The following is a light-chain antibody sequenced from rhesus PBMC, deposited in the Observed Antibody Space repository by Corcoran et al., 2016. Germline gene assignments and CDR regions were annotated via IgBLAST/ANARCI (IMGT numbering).Light chain of an antibody. CDR2: GSS. CDR1: QAVRIY. CDR3: LQHRTYPFT. Sequence: DIQMTQSPPSLSASVGDTVTITCRASQAVRIYLNWFQRKPGGAPNLLIYGSSTLESGDPSRFSGAGSWTDFTLPIPSLQPEDFATYYCLQHRTYPFTFGEGTKVEIK. J-gene: IGKJ4*01. V-gene: IGKV1-28*03.